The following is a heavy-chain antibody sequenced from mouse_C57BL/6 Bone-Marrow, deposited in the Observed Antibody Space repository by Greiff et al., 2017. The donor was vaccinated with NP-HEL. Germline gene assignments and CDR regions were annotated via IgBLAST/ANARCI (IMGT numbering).Heavy chain of an antibody. V-gene: IGHV1-4*01. D-gene: IGHD2-5*01. CDR1: GYTFTSYT. Sequence: QVQLQQSGAELASPGASVKMSCKASGYTFTSYTMHWVNQRPGQGLEWIGYINPSSGYTKYNQKFKDKATLTADKSSSTAYMQLSSLTSEDSAVYYCARTYSNYWYFDVWGTGTTVTVSS. J-gene: IGHJ1*03. CDR2: INPSSGYT. CDR3: ARTYSNYWYFDV.